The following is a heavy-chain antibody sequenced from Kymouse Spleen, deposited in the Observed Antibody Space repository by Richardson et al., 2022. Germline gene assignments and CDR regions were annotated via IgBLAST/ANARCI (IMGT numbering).Heavy chain of an antibody. D-gene: IGHD3-22*01. CDR2: INHSGST. J-gene: IGHJ1*01. CDR1: GGSFSGYY. Sequence: QVQLQQWGAGLLKPSETLSLTCAVYGGSFSGYYWSWIRQPPGKGLEWIGEINHSGSTNYNPSLKSRVTISVDTSKNQFSLKLSSVTAADTAVYYCARGKNYYDSSGYQYFQHWGQGTLVTVSS. V-gene: IGHV4-34*01. CDR3: ARGKNYYDSSGYQYFQH.